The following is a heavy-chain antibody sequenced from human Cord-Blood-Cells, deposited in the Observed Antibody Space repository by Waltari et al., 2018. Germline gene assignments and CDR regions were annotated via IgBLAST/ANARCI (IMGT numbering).Heavy chain of an antibody. V-gene: IGHV3-53*01. CDR3: AGGYDYYYYGMDV. J-gene: IGHJ6*02. CDR2: IYSGGST. Sequence: EVQLVESGGGLIQPGGSLRLSCAASGFTVSSTYMSWVRQAPGKGLEWVSVIYSGGSTYYADSVKGRFTISRDNSKNTLYLQMNSLRAEDTAVYYCAGGYDYYYYGMDVWGQGTTVTVSS. D-gene: IGHD5-12*01. CDR1: GFTVSSTY.